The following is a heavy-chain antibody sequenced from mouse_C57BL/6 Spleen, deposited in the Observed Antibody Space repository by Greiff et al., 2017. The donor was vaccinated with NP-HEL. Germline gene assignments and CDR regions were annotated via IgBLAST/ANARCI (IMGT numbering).Heavy chain of an antibody. J-gene: IGHJ2*01. CDR2: IHPNSGST. D-gene: IGHD1-1*01. CDR3: ARERTYGSSYGYFDY. CDR1: GFNIKDYY. Sequence: VQLQQSGAELVKPGASVKLSCTASGFNIKDYYMHWVKQRTEQGLEWIGMIHPNSGSTNYNEKFKSKATLTVDKSSSTAYMQLSSLTSEDSAVYYCARERTYGSSYGYFDYWGQGTTLTVSS. V-gene: IGHV1-64*01.